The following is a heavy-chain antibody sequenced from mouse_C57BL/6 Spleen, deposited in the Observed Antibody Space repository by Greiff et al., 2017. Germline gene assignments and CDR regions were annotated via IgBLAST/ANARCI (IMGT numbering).Heavy chain of an antibody. V-gene: IGHV1-82*01. D-gene: IGHD4-1*01. CDR1: GYAFSSSW. CDR3: ARWTGTGNYFDY. Sequence: QVQLQQSGPELVKPGASVKISCKASGYAFSSSWMNWVKQRPGKGLEWIGRIYPGDGDTNYNGKFKGKATLTADKSSSTAYMQLSSLTSADSAVYFCARWTGTGNYFDYWGQGTTLTVSS. J-gene: IGHJ2*01. CDR2: IYPGDGDT.